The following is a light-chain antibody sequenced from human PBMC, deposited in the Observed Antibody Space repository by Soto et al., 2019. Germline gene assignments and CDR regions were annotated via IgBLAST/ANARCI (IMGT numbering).Light chain of an antibody. CDR2: GAS. J-gene: IGKJ2*01. V-gene: IGKV1-39*01. Sequence: DMQMTQSPSSLSASVGDRVTITCRPSQTIDNYLNWYQHKPGKAPKLLIYGASTLQSGVSSRFTGSAAGTDFTLTIDNLQAEDFATDYCQQTYTIPFAFGQGTKLEI. CDR1: QTIDNY. CDR3: QQTYTIPFA.